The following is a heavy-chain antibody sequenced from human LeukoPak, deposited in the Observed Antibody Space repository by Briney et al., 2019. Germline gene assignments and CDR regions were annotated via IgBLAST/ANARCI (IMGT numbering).Heavy chain of an antibody. J-gene: IGHJ4*02. CDR3: ARGYTYGDY. Sequence: GASVKVSCKASGYTFTGYYMNWVRQAPGQGLEWMGWINPNTGATNYAQKFQGRVTMTRDTSSSTVNMELSSLRSEDTAVYYCARGYTYGDYWGQGTLVTVSS. D-gene: IGHD5-18*01. V-gene: IGHV1-2*02. CDR2: INPNTGAT. CDR1: GYTFTGYY.